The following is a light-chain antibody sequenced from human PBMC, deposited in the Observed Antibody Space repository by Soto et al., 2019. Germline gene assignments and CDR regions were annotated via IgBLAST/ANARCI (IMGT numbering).Light chain of an antibody. CDR3: QQYNTYWT. V-gene: IGKV1-5*01. CDR2: DAS. CDR1: QNVNNW. Sequence: DIQMTQSPSSLSASVGDRVTITCRASQNVNNWLAWYQHKPGKAPQLLIYDASVLETGVPSRFSVSGSGTEFTLAISGLQSDDFATYSCQQYNTYWTFGPGTKVDIK. J-gene: IGKJ1*01.